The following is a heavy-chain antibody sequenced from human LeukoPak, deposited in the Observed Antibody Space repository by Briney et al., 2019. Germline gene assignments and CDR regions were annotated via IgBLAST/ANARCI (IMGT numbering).Heavy chain of an antibody. J-gene: IGHJ3*02. CDR2: TYYRSKWYN. CDR1: GDSVSSNSAA. D-gene: IGHD2-21*02. Sequence: SQTLSLTCAISGDSVSSNSAAWNWIRQSPSRGLEWLGRTYYRSKWYNDYAVSVKSRITINPDTSKNQFSLQPNSVTPEDTAVYYCARDQLAYCGGDCYANHDAFDIWGQGTMVTVSS. CDR3: ARDQLAYCGGDCYANHDAFDI. V-gene: IGHV6-1*01.